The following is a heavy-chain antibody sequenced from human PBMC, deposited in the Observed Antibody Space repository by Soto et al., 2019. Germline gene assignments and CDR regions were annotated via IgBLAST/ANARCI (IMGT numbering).Heavy chain of an antibody. CDR1: GFTFSSYA. CDR2: ISGSGGST. Sequence: GGSLRLSCAASGFTFSSYAMSWVRQAPGKGLEWVSAISGSGGSTYYADSVKGRFTISRDNSKNTLYLQMNSLRAEDTAVYYCATEKIITMVRETTIDYWGQGTLVTVSS. V-gene: IGHV3-23*01. D-gene: IGHD3-10*01. CDR3: ATEKIITMVRETTIDY. J-gene: IGHJ4*02.